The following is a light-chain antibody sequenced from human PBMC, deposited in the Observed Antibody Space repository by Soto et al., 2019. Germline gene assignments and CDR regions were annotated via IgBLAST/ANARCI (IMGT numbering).Light chain of an antibody. V-gene: IGLV2-14*03. CDR3: SSYTSSSTLI. CDR2: DVS. Sequence: QSVLTQPASVSGSPGQSITISCTGTSSDVGGYNYVSWYQHHPGKAPKLMIYDVSNRPSGVSNRFSGSKSGNTASLTISGLQAEDEAGYYCSSYTSSSTLIFGGGTKVTVL. CDR1: SSDVGGYNY. J-gene: IGLJ2*01.